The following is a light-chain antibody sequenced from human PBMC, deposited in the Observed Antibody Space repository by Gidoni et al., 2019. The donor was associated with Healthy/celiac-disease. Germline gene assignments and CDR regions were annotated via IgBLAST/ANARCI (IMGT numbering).Light chain of an antibody. J-gene: IGKJ1*01. V-gene: IGKV1-39*01. CDR1: QSISSY. CDR2: AAS. CDR3: QQSYSIWT. Sequence: DSQMTQSPSSLSASVGDRVTITCRASQSISSYLNWYQQKPGKAPKLLIYAASSLQSGVPSRFSGSGSGTDFTLTISSLQPEDFATYYCQQSYSIWTFGQGTKVEIK.